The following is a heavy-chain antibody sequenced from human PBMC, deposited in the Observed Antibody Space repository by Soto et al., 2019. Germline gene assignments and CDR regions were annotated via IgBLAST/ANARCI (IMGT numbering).Heavy chain of an antibody. CDR2: TFRDGNT. J-gene: IGHJ5*02. CDR3: ATAVYNDGVPVS. Sequence: QVQLQESGPGLVKPSGTLSLTCAVSGDSLNNDNWWTWVRQSPGKGLEWIGETFRDGNTNYNPSPMSRVAISLDKSTNQLSLRLPSLMAADAAVYYCATAVYNDGVPVSWGQGTLVTVSS. CDR1: GDSLNNDNW. V-gene: IGHV4-4*02. D-gene: IGHD3-3*01.